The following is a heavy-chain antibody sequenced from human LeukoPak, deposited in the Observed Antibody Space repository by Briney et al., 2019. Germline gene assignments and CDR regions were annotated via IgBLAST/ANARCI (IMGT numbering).Heavy chain of an antibody. CDR3: AKDQAAQYDFWSGFGY. D-gene: IGHD3-3*01. CDR1: GLTFSSYG. CDR2: IRYDGSNK. Sequence: GGSLRLSCAASGLTFSSYGMHWVRQAPGKRLEWVTFIRYDGSNKNYADSVKGRFTISRDNSKTTLYLKLNRTRPRDTAVYFCAKDQAAQYDFWSGFGYWGQGTLVTVSS. J-gene: IGHJ4*02. V-gene: IGHV3-30*02.